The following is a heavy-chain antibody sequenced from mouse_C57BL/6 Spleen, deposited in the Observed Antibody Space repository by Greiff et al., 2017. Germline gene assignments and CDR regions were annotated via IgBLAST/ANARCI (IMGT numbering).Heavy chain of an antibody. CDR3: ARREGNLFDY. CDR2: ISSGGSYT. D-gene: IGHD2-1*01. V-gene: IGHV5-6*01. Sequence: EVQVVESGGDLVKPGGSLKLSCAASGFTFSSYGMSWVRQTPDKRLEWVATISSGGSYTYYPDSVKGRFTISRDNAKNTLYLQMSSLKSEDTAMYYCARREGNLFDYWGQGTTLTVSS. CDR1: GFTFSSYG. J-gene: IGHJ2*01.